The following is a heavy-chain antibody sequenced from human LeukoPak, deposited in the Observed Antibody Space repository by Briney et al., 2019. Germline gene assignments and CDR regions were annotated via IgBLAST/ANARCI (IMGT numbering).Heavy chain of an antibody. CDR1: GFTFKDYA. J-gene: IGHJ4*02. Sequence: PGGSLRLSCAASGFTFKDYAMTWVRQAPGKGLEWVSLMSSGGDATHYADSVKGRFTISRDNSKNTLYLQMNSLRDEDTAVYYCAPLGDYAPDYWGQGTLVTVSS. CDR3: APLGDYAPDY. V-gene: IGHV3-23*01. D-gene: IGHD4-17*01. CDR2: MSSGGDAT.